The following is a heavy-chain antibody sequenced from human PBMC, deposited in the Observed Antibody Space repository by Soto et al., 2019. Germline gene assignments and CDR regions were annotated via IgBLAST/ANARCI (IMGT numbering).Heavy chain of an antibody. Sequence: QVQLVESGGGVVQPGRSLRLSCAASGFTFSSYGIHWVRQAPGKGLEWVAVISYDGSNKYYADSVKGRFTISRDNSKNTLYLQMNSLRAEDTAVYYCAKLFIGYSSGPVFDYWGQGTLVTVSS. CDR3: AKLFIGYSSGPVFDY. CDR1: GFTFSSYG. J-gene: IGHJ4*02. V-gene: IGHV3-30*18. CDR2: ISYDGSNK. D-gene: IGHD6-19*01.